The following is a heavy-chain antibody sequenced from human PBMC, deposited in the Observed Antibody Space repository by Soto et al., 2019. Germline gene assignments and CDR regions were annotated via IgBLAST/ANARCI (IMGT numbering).Heavy chain of an antibody. D-gene: IGHD1-1*01. J-gene: IGHJ5*02. CDR2: IYPGDSET. CDR1: GYSFSNYW. V-gene: IGHV5-51*01. CDR3: ARRRAGNPDDWYDP. Sequence: PGESLKISCKGSGYSFSNYWIVWVRQMPGKGLEWMGIIYPGDSETKYSPSFQGQVTISADKSINTAYLQWISLKASDTAMYYCARRRAGNPDDWYDPWCPGTLVTVSS.